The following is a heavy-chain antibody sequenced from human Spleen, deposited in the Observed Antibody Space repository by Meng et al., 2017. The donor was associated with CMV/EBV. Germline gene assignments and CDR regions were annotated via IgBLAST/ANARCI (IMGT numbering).Heavy chain of an antibody. CDR2: INSDGSST. D-gene: IGHD3-16*01. J-gene: IGHJ4*02. CDR1: GFTFSSYW. CDR3: ARRGGGGLGAFRYYFDN. V-gene: IGHV3-74*01. Sequence: GESLKISCAASGFTFSSYWMHWVRQAPGKGLVWVSRINSDGSSTSYADSVKGRFTISRDNAKNTLYLQMNSLRAEDTAVYYCARRGGGGLGAFRYYFDNWGQGTLVTVSS.